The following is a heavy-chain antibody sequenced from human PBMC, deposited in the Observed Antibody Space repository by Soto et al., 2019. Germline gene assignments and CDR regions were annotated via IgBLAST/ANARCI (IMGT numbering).Heavy chain of an antibody. Sequence: GGSLRLSCAASGFTFGSYSMNWVRQAPGKGLEWVSFILSSSGVIYYADSVKGRFTISRDNSKNTLYLQMNSLRAEDTAVYYCARVSGYSYGKGVFDYWGQGTLVTVSS. V-gene: IGHV3-48*01. J-gene: IGHJ4*02. D-gene: IGHD5-18*01. CDR2: ILSSSGVI. CDR3: ARVSGYSYGKGVFDY. CDR1: GFTFGSYS.